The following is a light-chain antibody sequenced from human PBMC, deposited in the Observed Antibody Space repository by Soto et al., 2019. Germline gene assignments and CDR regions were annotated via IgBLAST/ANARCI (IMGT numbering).Light chain of an antibody. Sequence: DIVLTQSPGALSLSPGERATLCCRASQTLRRTYIAWYQQKPGQAPRVLIYGASKRATGIPDRFSGSGSGTDFSLTISRLEPEDFAVYYCHQYDNAPQTYGQGTKVDIK. CDR1: QTLRRTY. J-gene: IGKJ2*01. CDR2: GAS. CDR3: HQYDNAPQT. V-gene: IGKV3-20*01.